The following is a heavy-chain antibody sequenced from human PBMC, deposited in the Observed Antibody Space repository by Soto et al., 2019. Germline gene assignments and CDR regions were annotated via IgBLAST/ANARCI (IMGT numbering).Heavy chain of an antibody. V-gene: IGHV3-23*01. CDR3: AKGYCPSTACYDYFYFYMDV. CDR1: GFTFSNYA. CDR2: ITISGDDT. Sequence: GGSLRLSCAASGFTFSNYAMLWVRQAPGKGLEWVSTITISGDDTFYADSVKGRFTISRDNSKNTLYLQMDSLRAEDTAIYYCAKGYCPSTACYDYFYFYMDVWGKGTTVTVSS. J-gene: IGHJ6*03. D-gene: IGHD2-2*01.